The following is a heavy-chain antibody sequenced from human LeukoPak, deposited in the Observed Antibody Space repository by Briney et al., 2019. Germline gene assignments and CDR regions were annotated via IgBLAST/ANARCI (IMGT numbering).Heavy chain of an antibody. J-gene: IGHJ4*02. CDR1: GGSISSSSYY. CDR2: IYYSGST. D-gene: IGHD2-2*02. V-gene: IGHV4-39*01. CDR3: ASQSLGYCSSTSCYKDY. Sequence: PSETLSLTCTVSGGSISSSSYYWGWIRQPPGKGLEWIGSIYYSGSTYYNPSLKSRVTISVDTSKNQFSLKLSSVTAADTAVYYCASQSLGYCSSTSCYKDYWGQGTLVTVSS.